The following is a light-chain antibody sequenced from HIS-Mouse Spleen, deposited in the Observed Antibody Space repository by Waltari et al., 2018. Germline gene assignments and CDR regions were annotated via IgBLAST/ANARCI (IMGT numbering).Light chain of an antibody. CDR1: AFPKKY. CDR2: EDS. Sequence: SYELTQPPSVSVSPGSTARITSAGDAFPKKYAYWYQQKSGQAPVLVIYEDSKRPSGIPERFSGSSSGTMATLTISGAQVEDEADYYCYSTDSSGNHRVFGGGTKLTVL. CDR3: YSTDSSGNHRV. J-gene: IGLJ2*01. V-gene: IGLV3-10*01.